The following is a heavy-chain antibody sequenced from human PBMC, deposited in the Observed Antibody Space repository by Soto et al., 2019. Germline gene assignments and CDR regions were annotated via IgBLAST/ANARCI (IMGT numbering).Heavy chain of an antibody. V-gene: IGHV4-59*08. D-gene: IGHD2-15*01. J-gene: IGHJ4*02. CDR2: VYYTGST. CDR1: GASISPYY. Sequence: QVQLQESGPGLVKPSETLSLTCTVSGASISPYYWTWIRQPPGKELEWIGYVYYTGSTNYSPSLGSRVTMSLETSKSQFSLMLTSVTAADTAVYYCASHHEYCSGGTCYVVDYWGPGTLVTVSS. CDR3: ASHHEYCSGGTCYVVDY.